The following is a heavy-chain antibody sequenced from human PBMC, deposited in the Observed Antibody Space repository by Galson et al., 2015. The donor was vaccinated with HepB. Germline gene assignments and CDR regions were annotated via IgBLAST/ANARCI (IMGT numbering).Heavy chain of an antibody. CDR2: IYSGGST. Sequence: SLRLSFAPSGFTVSSHYMSWVRQAQGKGLEWVSVIYSGGSTYYADSVKDRFTIARDNSKNTLYLQMNSLRAEDTAVYYCARDPIAAAGDFDYWGQGTLVTVSS. D-gene: IGHD6-13*01. J-gene: IGHJ4*02. V-gene: IGHV3-53*05. CDR1: GFTVSSHY. CDR3: ARDPIAAAGDFDY.